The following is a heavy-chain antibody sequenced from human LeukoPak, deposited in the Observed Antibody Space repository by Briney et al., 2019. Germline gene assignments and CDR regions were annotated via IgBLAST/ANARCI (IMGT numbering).Heavy chain of an antibody. J-gene: IGHJ4*02. D-gene: IGHD3-10*01. CDR2: IYTSGST. Sequence: SQTLSLTCTVSGGSISRGSYYWSWIRQSAGKGLEWIGRIYTSGSTNYNPSLKSRVTISVDTSKNQFSLKLSSVTAADTAVYYCAREMGGWGSWRVFDYWGQGTLVTVSS. CDR1: GGSISRGSYY. V-gene: IGHV4-61*02. CDR3: AREMGGWGSWRVFDY.